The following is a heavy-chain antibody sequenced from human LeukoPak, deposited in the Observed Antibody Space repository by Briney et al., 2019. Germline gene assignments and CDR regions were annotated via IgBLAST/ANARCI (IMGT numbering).Heavy chain of an antibody. CDR2: IYHSGST. V-gene: IGHV4-59*08. D-gene: IGHD6-13*01. J-gene: IGHJ4*02. Sequence: SETLSLTCTVSGVSISSYYWSWIRQPPGKGLEWIGYIYHSGSTNYNPSLKSRVTISVDTSKNQFSLKLSSVTAADTAVYYCARHGSSWTYFDYWGQGTLVTVSS. CDR3: ARHGSSWTYFDY. CDR1: GVSISSYY.